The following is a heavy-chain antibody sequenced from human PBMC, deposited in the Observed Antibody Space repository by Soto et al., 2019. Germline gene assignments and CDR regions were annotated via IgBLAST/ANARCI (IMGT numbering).Heavy chain of an antibody. CDR2: INPNSGGT. J-gene: IGHJ4*02. V-gene: IGHV1-2*02. D-gene: IGHD6-13*01. Sequence: ASVKVSCKASGYTFTGYYMHWVRQAPGQGLEWMGWINPNSGGTNYAQKFQGRVTMTRDTSISTAYMELSRLRSDDTAVYYCARADSSSWYDGWYFDQWGQGALVTVSS. CDR1: GYTFTGYY. CDR3: ARADSSSWYDGWYFDQ.